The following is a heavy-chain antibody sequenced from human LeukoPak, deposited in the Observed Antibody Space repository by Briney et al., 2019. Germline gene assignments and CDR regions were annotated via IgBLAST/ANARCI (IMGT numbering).Heavy chain of an antibody. V-gene: IGHV3-23*01. Sequence: GGSLRLSCAASGFTFSSYAMSWVRQAPGKGLEWVSAISGSGGSTYYADSVKGRFTISRDNAKNSLYLQMNSLRAEDTALYYCAKDTREVITPGDAFDIWGQGTMVTVSS. CDR2: ISGSGGST. D-gene: IGHD3-22*01. CDR1: GFTFSSYA. J-gene: IGHJ3*02. CDR3: AKDTREVITPGDAFDI.